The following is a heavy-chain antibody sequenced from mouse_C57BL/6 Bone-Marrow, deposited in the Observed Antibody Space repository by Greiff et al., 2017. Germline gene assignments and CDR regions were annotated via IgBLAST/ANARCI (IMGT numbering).Heavy chain of an antibody. CDR1: GYTFTDYY. CDR3: ANSYYYGSSYDWCAY. CDR2: IYPGSGNT. V-gene: IGHV1-76*01. D-gene: IGHD1-1*01. Sequence: QVQLKESGAELVRPGASVKLSCKASGYTFTDYYINWVKQRPGQGLEWIARIYPGSGNTYYNEKFKGKATLTAEKSSSTAYIQLSSLTSEDSAVYFFANSYYYGSSYDWCAYWGQGTLVTVSA. J-gene: IGHJ3*01.